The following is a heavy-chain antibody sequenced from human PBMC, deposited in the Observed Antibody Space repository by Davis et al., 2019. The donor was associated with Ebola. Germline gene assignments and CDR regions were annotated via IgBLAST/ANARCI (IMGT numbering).Heavy chain of an antibody. CDR1: GYTFTSYG. V-gene: IGHV1-18*01. Sequence: ASVTVSCKASGYTFTSYGISWVRQAPGQGLEWMGWISAYNGNTNYAQKLQGRVTMTTDTSTSTAYMELRSLRSDDTAVYYCARGRTMIVVGDFDYWGQGTLVTVSS. D-gene: IGHD3-22*01. J-gene: IGHJ4*02. CDR2: ISAYNGNT. CDR3: ARGRTMIVVGDFDY.